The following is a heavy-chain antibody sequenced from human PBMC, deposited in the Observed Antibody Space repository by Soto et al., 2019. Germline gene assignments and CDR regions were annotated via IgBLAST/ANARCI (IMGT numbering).Heavy chain of an antibody. J-gene: IGHJ5*02. Sequence: SETLSLTCAADGGSFSGYYWSWIRQPPGKGLEWIGEINHSGSTNYNPSLKSRVTISVDTSKNQFSLKLSSVTAAYTAVYYCAKGSSGSTRRYDPWRQRPLVT. D-gene: IGHD3-22*01. CDR3: AKGSSGSTRRYDP. V-gene: IGHV4-34*01. CDR2: INHSGST. CDR1: GGSFSGYY.